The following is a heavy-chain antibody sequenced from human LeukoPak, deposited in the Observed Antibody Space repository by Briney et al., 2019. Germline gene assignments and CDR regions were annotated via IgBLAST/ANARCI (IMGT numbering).Heavy chain of an antibody. CDR1: GFTFSSYA. D-gene: IGHD6-13*01. Sequence: GGSLRLSCVASGFTFSSYAMSWVRQAPGKGLEWVSAISGSGGSTYYADSVKGRFTISRDNSKNTLYLQMNSLRAEDTAVYYCAKYSSSWYRYFDYWGQGTLVTVSS. CDR2: ISGSGGST. CDR3: AKYSSSWYRYFDY. J-gene: IGHJ4*02. V-gene: IGHV3-23*01.